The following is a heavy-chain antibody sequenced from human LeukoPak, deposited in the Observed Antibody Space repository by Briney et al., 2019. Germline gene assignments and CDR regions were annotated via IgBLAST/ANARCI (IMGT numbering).Heavy chain of an antibody. D-gene: IGHD3-22*01. J-gene: IGHJ4*02. CDR3: AKDGLYYDGSEHVYYFDS. V-gene: IGHV3-23*01. CDR2: ISYSGCAT. CDR1: GFTFSRSA. Sequence: GGPLRLSCAASGFTFSRSAMTGVRQGPGTGLEFVASISYSGCATYYADSVKGRFTISRDISKNTLYLQMNRLRAEDTALYYCAKDGLYYDGSEHVYYFDSWGQGTLVTVSS.